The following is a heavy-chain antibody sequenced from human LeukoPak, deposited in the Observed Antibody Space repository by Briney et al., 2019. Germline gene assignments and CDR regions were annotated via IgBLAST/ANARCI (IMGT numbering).Heavy chain of an antibody. V-gene: IGHV3-21*01. CDR2: ISSSSSYI. CDR1: GFTFNNCA. CDR3: ARSAGYWGDY. D-gene: IGHD3-16*01. J-gene: IGHJ4*02. Sequence: GGSLRLSCAASGFTFNNCAMSWVRQAPGKGLEWVSSISSSSSYIYYADSVKGRFTISRDNAKNSLYLQMNSLRAEDTAVYYCARSAGYWGDYWGQGTLVTVSS.